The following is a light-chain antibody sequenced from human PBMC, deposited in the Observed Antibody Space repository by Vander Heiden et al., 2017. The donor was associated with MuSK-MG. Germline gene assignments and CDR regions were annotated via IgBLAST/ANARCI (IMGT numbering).Light chain of an antibody. Sequence: IVMTKSPDSLAVSLGERATINCKSSQSVLYSSNNKNYLAWYQQKPGQPPKLLIYWASTRESGVPYRFSGSGSGTDFTLTISSLQAEDVAVYYCQQYYSTPLTFGHGTKVDIK. V-gene: IGKV4-1*01. CDR1: QSVLYSSNNKNY. CDR2: WAS. J-gene: IGKJ3*01. CDR3: QQYYSTPLT.